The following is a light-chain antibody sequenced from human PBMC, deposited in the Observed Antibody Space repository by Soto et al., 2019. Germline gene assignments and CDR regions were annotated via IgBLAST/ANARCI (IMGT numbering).Light chain of an antibody. CDR2: VNGDGSH. V-gene: IGLV4-69*01. J-gene: IGLJ2*01. CDR3: QTWSAGIVV. CDR1: SGHINYA. Sequence: QSVLTQSPSASASLGASVKLTCTLSSGHINYAVAWHQQQPEKGPRYLMKVNGDGSHNKGGGIPDRFSGSSSGAERYLTISSLQSEDEADYYCQTWSAGIVVFGGGTKLTVL.